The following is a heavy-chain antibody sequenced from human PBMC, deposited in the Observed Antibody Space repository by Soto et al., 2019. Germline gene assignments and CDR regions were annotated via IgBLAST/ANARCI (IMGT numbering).Heavy chain of an antibody. CDR1: GFTFSSYG. CDR2: IWYDGSNK. D-gene: IGHD2-15*01. CDR3: ASLLGYCSGGSCYSGHFQH. V-gene: IGHV3-33*01. Sequence: GGSLRLSCAASGFTFSSYGMHWVRQAPGKGLEWVAVIWYDGSNKYYADSVKGRFTISRDNSKNSLYLQMNSLRAEDTAVYYCASLLGYCSGGSCYSGHFQHWGQGTLVTVSS. J-gene: IGHJ1*01.